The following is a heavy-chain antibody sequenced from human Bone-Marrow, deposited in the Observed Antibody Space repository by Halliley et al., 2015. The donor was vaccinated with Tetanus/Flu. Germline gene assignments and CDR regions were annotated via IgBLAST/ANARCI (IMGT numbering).Heavy chain of an antibody. V-gene: IGHV3-74*01. D-gene: IGHD6-25*01. CDR2: INADGTDI. CDR3: ACLPRRDAFSI. Sequence: SLRLSCAASGFTFDNYWMHWVRQVPGKGLVWVSRINADGTDIAYADSVKGRFTISRDNAKNTLYLQMNSLRVEDTAMYYCACLPRRDAFSIWGQGTMVIVSS. J-gene: IGHJ3*02. CDR1: GFTFDNYW.